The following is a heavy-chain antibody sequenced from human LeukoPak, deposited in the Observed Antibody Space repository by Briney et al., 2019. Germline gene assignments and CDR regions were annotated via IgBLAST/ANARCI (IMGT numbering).Heavy chain of an antibody. CDR2: IIPIFGTA. D-gene: IGHD6-13*01. J-gene: IGHJ4*02. CDR1: GGTFSSYA. V-gene: IGHV1-69*13. Sequence: SVKVSCKASGGTFSSYAISWVRQAPGQGLEWMGGIIPIFGTANYAQKFQGRVTITADESTSTAYMELSSLRSEDTAAYYCARGGRAAAGTVQYYFDYXGQGTLVTVSS. CDR3: ARGGRAAAGTVQYYFDY.